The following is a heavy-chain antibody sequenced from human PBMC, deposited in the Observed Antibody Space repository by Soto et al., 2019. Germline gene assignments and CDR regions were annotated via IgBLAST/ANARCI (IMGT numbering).Heavy chain of an antibody. CDR1: GFSLSTGGVG. CDR2: IYWDDDR. V-gene: IGHV2-5*02. J-gene: IGHJ4*02. Sequence: QITLKESGPTMVKPTQTLTLTCSFSGFSLSTGGVGVAWIRQPPGKALEWLAVIYWDDDRRYNPSLKSRLTVTKDTSRNQVVLKMTNMDPVDTATYFCAHTPFFGDKLDYWGQGTLVTVSS. D-gene: IGHD2-21*01. CDR3: AHTPFFGDKLDY.